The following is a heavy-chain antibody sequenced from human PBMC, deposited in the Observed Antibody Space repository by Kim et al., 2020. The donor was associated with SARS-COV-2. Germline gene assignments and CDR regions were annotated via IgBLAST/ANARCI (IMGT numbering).Heavy chain of an antibody. J-gene: IGHJ6*02. CDR2: TYYRSKWYN. V-gene: IGHV6-1*01. CDR1: GDSVSSNSAA. CDR3: ARDPVVVVAATPFYYGMDV. D-gene: IGHD2-15*01. Sequence: SQTLSLTCAISGDSVSSNSAAWNWIRQSPSRGLEWLGRTYYRSKWYNDYAVSVKSRITINPDTSKNQFSLQLNSVTPEDTAVYYCARDPVVVVAATPFYYGMDVWGQGTTVTVSS.